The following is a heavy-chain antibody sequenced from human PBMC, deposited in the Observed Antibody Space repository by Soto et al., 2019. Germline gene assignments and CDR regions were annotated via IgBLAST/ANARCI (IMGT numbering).Heavy chain of an antibody. D-gene: IGHD6-6*01. CDR1: GGSFSGYY. CDR3: AGGRSRGAALDY. CDR2: INHSGRT. Sequence: QVQLQQWGAGLLKPSETLSLTCAVYGGSFSGYYWSWIRQPPGKGLEWIGEINHSGRTNYNPSLKSRVTISVDTSKHQVSLKLSSVTAADTAVYYCAGGRSRGAALDYWGQGTLVTVSS. J-gene: IGHJ4*02. V-gene: IGHV4-34*01.